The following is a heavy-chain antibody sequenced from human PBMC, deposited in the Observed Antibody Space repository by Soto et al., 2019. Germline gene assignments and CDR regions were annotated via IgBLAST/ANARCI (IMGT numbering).Heavy chain of an antibody. D-gene: IGHD3-10*01. Sequence: GVPMRVSWCVAEGTCNSLARHWVRQAPGKGLQYVASISHNGATTYYADSVKGRFIISRDNSKNSLFLQMSSLTIEDTAVYYCVKDRAIDYWGQGTLVTVS. CDR1: EGTCNSLA. J-gene: IGHJ4*01. CDR3: VKDRAIDY. CDR2: ISHNGATT. V-gene: IGHV3-64D*08.